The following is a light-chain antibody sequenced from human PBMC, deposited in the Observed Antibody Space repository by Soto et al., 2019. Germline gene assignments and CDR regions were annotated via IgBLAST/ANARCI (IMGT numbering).Light chain of an antibody. CDR1: SSNIGSNF. J-gene: IGLJ3*02. CDR3: AAWDDSLSRVV. Sequence: QSVLTQPPSASGTPGQRVTMSCSGGSSNIGSNFVYWYQRLPGTAPKLLIFRNNQRPSGVPDRFSGSKSDTSASLAISGLRSEDEADYFCAAWDDSLSRVVFGGGTKLTVL. V-gene: IGLV1-47*01. CDR2: RNN.